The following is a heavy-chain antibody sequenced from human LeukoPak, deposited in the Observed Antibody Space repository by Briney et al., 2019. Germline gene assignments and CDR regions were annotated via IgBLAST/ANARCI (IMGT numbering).Heavy chain of an antibody. Sequence: GGSLRLSCAASGFTFSSYEMNWVRQAPGKGLEWVSYISSSGSTIYYADSVKGRFTISRDNAKNSLYLQMSNLRAEDTAVYYCARAGFSPWGYWGQGTLVTVSS. CDR3: ARAGFSPWGY. V-gene: IGHV3-48*03. D-gene: IGHD3-16*01. CDR2: ISSSGSTI. CDR1: GFTFSSYE. J-gene: IGHJ4*02.